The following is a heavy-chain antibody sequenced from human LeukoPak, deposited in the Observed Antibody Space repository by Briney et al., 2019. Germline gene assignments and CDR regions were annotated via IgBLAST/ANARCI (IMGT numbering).Heavy chain of an antibody. V-gene: IGHV4-59*01. D-gene: IGHD3-16*01. CDR2: IYYSGST. Sequence: SETLSLTCTVSGGSISSYYWSWIRQPPGKGLEWIGYIYYSGSTNYNPSLKSRVTISVDTSKNQLSLKLSSVTAADTAVYYCARVLYDGSYYMDVWGKGTTVTVSS. CDR1: GGSISSYY. J-gene: IGHJ6*03. CDR3: ARVLYDGSYYMDV.